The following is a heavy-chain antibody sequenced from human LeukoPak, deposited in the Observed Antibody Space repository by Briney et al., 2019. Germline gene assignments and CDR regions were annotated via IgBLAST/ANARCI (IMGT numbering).Heavy chain of an antibody. J-gene: IGHJ5*02. CDR3: ARLHWYYYDSSGHYQGWFDP. D-gene: IGHD3-22*01. CDR1: GGSISSYY. Sequence: SETLSLTCTVSGGSISSYYWSWIRQPPGKGLEWIGYIYYSGSTNYNPSPKSRVTISVDTSKSQSSLKLSSVTAADTAVYYCARLHWYYYDSSGHYQGWFDPWGQGTLVTVSS. V-gene: IGHV4-59*08. CDR2: IYYSGST.